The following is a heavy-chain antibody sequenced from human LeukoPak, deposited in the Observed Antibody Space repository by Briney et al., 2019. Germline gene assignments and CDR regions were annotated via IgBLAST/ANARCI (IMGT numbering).Heavy chain of an antibody. Sequence: GGSLRLTCAASAFTFSNHGMHWVRQAPAKGLEWVSGISPSGDIRYYADSVKGRFTISRDNSKNTLYLEVISLTAEDTAVYYCAKDDAWLRFGEWSQGTLVTVSS. V-gene: IGHV3-23*01. CDR1: AFTFSNHG. CDR2: ISPSGDIR. D-gene: IGHD3-10*01. CDR3: AKDDAWLRFGE. J-gene: IGHJ4*02.